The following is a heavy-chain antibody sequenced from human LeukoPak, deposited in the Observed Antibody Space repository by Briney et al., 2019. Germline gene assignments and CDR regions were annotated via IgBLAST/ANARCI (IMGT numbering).Heavy chain of an antibody. CDR2: ITGIGGTT. V-gene: IGHV3-23*01. J-gene: IGHJ4*02. D-gene: IGHD3-9*01. CDR3: AKWGDYDGLTGYYDSDC. CDR1: GFTFSNYA. Sequence: GGSLRLSCAASGFTFSNYAMSWVRQAPRKGLEGVSAITGIGGTTWYADSVKGHFTISRDNSNHTLHLQMNRLGAEDTAVYYCAKWGDYDGLTGYYDSDCWGQGTLVTVSS.